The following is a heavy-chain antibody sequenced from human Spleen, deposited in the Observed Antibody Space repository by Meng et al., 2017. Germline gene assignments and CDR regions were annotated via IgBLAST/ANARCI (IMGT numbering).Heavy chain of an antibody. CDR1: GFSVSHNY. CDR3: AKGKYVRGGYGRTPFDY. J-gene: IGHJ4*02. CDR2: IYSGGNT. Sequence: GESLKISCAASGFSVSHNYMSWVRQAPGKGLEWVSVIYSGGNTYYADSVKGRFTISRDNFKNTVFLQINSLRAEDTAVYYCAKGKYVRGGYGRTPFDYWGQGTLVTV. D-gene: IGHD3-10*02. V-gene: IGHV3-66*02.